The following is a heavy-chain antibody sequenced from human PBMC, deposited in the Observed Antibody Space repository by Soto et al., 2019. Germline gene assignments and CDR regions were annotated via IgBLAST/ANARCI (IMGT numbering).Heavy chain of an antibody. CDR3: AKAGGQPWDYYGSGSYRPFDY. CDR2: IIPIFGTA. CDR1: GGTFSSYA. V-gene: IGHV1-69*01. Sequence: QVQLVQSGAEVKKPGSSVKVSCKASGGTFSSYAISWVRQAPGQGLEWMGGIIPIFGTANYAQKFQGRVTITADESTSTAYMELSSLRSEDTAVYYCAKAGGQPWDYYGSGSYRPFDYWGQGTLVTVSS. D-gene: IGHD3-10*01. J-gene: IGHJ4*02.